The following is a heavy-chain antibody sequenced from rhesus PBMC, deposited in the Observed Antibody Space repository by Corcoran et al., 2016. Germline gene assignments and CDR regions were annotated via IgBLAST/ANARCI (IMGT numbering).Heavy chain of an antibody. J-gene: IGHJ3*01. Sequence: QLQLQESGPGLVKPSETLSVTCAVSGGSISSSYWSWIRQAPGKGLEWIGFIYGTGGSTNYNPSLKSRVNLSVDTSKNQLALKLSSVTTADTAVYYCARSGWYQGAFDFWGQGLRVTVSS. V-gene: IGHV4-169*01. CDR1: GGSISSSY. CDR2: IYGTGGST. CDR3: ARSGWYQGAFDF. D-gene: IGHD6-31*01.